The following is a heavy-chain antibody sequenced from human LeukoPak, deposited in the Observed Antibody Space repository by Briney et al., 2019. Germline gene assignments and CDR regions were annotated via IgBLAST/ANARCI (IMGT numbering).Heavy chain of an antibody. CDR2: IFYIGSA. Sequence: SETLSLTCAVSVVSIGSGCYWSWVRQPPGKGLEWIGQIFYIGSAHYNPSFESRVIMSIDNSRNQLSLRFNSVTAADTAVYYCARHGSYSLAFWGQGALVTVSS. D-gene: IGHD2-15*01. J-gene: IGHJ4*02. CDR3: ARHGSYSLAF. CDR1: VVSIGSGCY. V-gene: IGHV4-4*02.